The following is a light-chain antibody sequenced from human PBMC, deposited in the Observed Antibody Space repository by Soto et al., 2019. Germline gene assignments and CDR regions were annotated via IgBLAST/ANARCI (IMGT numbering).Light chain of an antibody. CDR1: SSDIGSYNL. CDR3: CSFAGTSTWV. Sequence: QSVLTQPASVSGSPGQSITISCTGTSSDIGSYNLVSWYQQHPGKAPKLIIYEGSKRPSGISSHFSGSKSGNTASLTISGLQAEDEADYFCCSFAGTSTWVFGGGTKVTVL. J-gene: IGLJ2*01. CDR2: EGS. V-gene: IGLV2-23*01.